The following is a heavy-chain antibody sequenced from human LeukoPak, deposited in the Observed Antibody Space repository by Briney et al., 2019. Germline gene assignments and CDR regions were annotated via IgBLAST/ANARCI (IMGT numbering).Heavy chain of an antibody. D-gene: IGHD2-8*01. V-gene: IGHV1-18*01. Sequence: ASVKVSCKASGYSFTSYGISWGRQAPGQGLEWMGWISTYNANTNYALKLQGRVTLTTDTSTSTAYMELKSLRSDDTAVYYCAREECSIGVCYPSGYWGQGTLVTVSS. CDR2: ISTYNANT. J-gene: IGHJ4*02. CDR1: GYSFTSYG. CDR3: AREECSIGVCYPSGY.